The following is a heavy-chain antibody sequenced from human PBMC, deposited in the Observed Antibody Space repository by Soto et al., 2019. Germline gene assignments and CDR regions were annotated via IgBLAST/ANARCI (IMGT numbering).Heavy chain of an antibody. Sequence: ASVKVSCKASGYTFTGYAMHWVRQAPGQRLEWMGWINAGNGNTKYSQKFQGRVTITRDTSASTAYMELSSLRSEDTALYYCARDVDADFRTDFDYWGRGTLVTVSS. D-gene: IGHD4-17*01. CDR1: GYTFTGYA. J-gene: IGHJ4*02. V-gene: IGHV1-3*01. CDR2: INAGNGNT. CDR3: ARDVDADFRTDFDY.